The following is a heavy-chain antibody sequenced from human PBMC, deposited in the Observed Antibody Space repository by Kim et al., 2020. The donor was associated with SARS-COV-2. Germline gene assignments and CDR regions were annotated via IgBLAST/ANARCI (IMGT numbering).Heavy chain of an antibody. CDR1: GFSFGIYA. CDR3: ARRPGTAAADTAHFDP. CDR2: IGGLDGGI. D-gene: IGHD6-13*01. Sequence: GGSLRLSCAASGFSFGIYAMSWVRQAPGKGLEWVSTIGGLDGGIFHADSVKGRFTISRDNSKNTLYLQMTNLKTEDTATYYCARRPGTAAADTAHFDPWGQGTLVTVSS. V-gene: IGHV3-23*01. J-gene: IGHJ5*02.